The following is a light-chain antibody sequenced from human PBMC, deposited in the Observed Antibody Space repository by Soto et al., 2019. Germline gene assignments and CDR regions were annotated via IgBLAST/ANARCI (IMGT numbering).Light chain of an antibody. CDR3: HQSPSNAIT. J-gene: IGKJ5*01. CDR1: QSIRYD. CDR2: AAS. V-gene: IGKV1-39*01. Sequence: DIQMTQSPSSLSASVGDIVSITCRARQSIRYDVNWYQQKPGKAAKLLINAASILQSGVPSRFSGSGSGTEFTLTISSLQPEDSATCYCHQSPSNAITFGKGTRLEI.